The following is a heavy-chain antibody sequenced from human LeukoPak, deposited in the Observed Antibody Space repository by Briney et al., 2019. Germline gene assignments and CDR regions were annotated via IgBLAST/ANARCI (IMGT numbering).Heavy chain of an antibody. Sequence: GGSLRLSCAASGFTFSSYGMHWVRQAPGKGLEWVAFIRYDGSNKYYADSVKGRFTISRDNSKNTLYLQVNSLRAEDTAVYYCAKDRLAVAGSGDYYYMDVWGKGTTVTVSS. CDR2: IRYDGSNK. D-gene: IGHD6-19*01. J-gene: IGHJ6*03. CDR1: GFTFSSYG. CDR3: AKDRLAVAGSGDYYYMDV. V-gene: IGHV3-30*02.